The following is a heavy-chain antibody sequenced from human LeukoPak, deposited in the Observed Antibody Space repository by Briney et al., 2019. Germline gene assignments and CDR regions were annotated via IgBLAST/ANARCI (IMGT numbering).Heavy chain of an antibody. D-gene: IGHD3-3*01. CDR2: ISDSGRST. Sequence: GGSLRLSCAASGFVFSSYAMSWVRQAPGKGLEWVSFISDSGRSTYYADSMRGRFTISRDNSKNTLYLQMNSLRAEDTAVYYCAKRTARGYSDYWGQGTLVTVSS. V-gene: IGHV3-23*01. J-gene: IGHJ4*02. CDR1: GFVFSSYA. CDR3: AKRTARGYSDY.